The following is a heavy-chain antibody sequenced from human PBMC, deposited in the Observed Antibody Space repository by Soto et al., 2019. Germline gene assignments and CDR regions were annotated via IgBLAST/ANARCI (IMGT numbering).Heavy chain of an antibody. D-gene: IGHD3-10*01. V-gene: IGHV6-1*01. CDR1: VDSVSSNRAA. CDR2: TYYSSKWYN. Sequence: SQTLSLSCAISVDSVSSNRAAWNWIRQPPSGGIESLGRTYYSSKWYNEYAVSVKSRITINPDTSKTQSPLQLNSVTLEDTAGYYCARDYYGAGRNQSLLYYFDYWGQGTLVTVSS. CDR3: ARDYYGAGRNQSLLYYFDY. J-gene: IGHJ4*02.